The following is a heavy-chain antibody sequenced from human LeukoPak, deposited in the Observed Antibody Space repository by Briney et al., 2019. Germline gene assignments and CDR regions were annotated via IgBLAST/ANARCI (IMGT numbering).Heavy chain of an antibody. CDR2: IYTSGST. V-gene: IGHV4-4*07. Sequence: SETLSLTCTVSGGSISSYYWSWIRQPAGKGMEWIGRIYTSGSTNYNPSLKSRVTMSVDTSKNQFSLKLSSVTAADTAVYYCVRVPAAPGTVGTFDYWGQGTLVTVSS. J-gene: IGHJ4*02. D-gene: IGHD2-2*01. CDR3: VRVPAAPGTVGTFDY. CDR1: GGSISSYY.